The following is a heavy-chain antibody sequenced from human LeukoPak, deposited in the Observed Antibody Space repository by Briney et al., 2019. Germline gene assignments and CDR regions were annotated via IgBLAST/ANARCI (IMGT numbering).Heavy chain of an antibody. Sequence: PSETLSLTCTVSGYSISSGYYWAWIRQPPGRGLEWIGTIYHSGITFYNPSLRGRVIISVDTSKNQFSLRLSSVTAADTAVYYCARRAISGLTATATGEYFQHWGQGTLVTVSS. CDR3: ARRAISGLTATATGEYFQH. CDR1: GYSISSGYY. D-gene: IGHD6-13*01. J-gene: IGHJ1*01. V-gene: IGHV4-38-2*02. CDR2: IYHSGIT.